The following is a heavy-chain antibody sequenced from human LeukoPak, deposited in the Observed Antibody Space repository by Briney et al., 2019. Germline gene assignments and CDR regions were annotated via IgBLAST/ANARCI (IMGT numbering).Heavy chain of an antibody. D-gene: IGHD6-13*01. Sequence: GGSLRLSCPASGFTFSSYWMSWVRQAPGKGLEWVANIKQDGSEKYYVDSVKGRFTISRDNSKNTLYLQMNSLRAEDTAVYYCASSSWYDAFDIWGQGTMVTVSS. CDR3: ASSSWYDAFDI. J-gene: IGHJ3*02. CDR1: GFTFSSYW. CDR2: IKQDGSEK. V-gene: IGHV3-7*01.